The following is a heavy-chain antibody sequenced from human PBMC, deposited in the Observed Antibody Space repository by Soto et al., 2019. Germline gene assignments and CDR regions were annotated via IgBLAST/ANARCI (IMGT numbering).Heavy chain of an antibody. CDR2: ISSSSSYT. V-gene: IGHV3-11*06. J-gene: IGHJ5*02. CDR3: ARDWAPASLGNWFDP. Sequence: QVQLVESGGGLVKPGGSLRLSCAASGFTFSDYYMSWIRQAPGKGLEWVSYISSSSSYTNYADSVKGRFTISRDNAKNSLYLQMNSLRAEDTAVYYCARDWAPASLGNWFDPWGQGTLVTVSS. CDR1: GFTFSDYY. D-gene: IGHD2-2*01.